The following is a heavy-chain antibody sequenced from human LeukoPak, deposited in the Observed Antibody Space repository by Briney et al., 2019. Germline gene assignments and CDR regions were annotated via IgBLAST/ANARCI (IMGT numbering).Heavy chain of an antibody. CDR2: LKSKTDGGTT. J-gene: IGHJ4*02. V-gene: IGHV3-15*01. D-gene: IGHD3-16*02. CDR3: TTVRVNDYIWGSYRYSYFDY. Sequence: GGSLRLSCAASGFSFSSHAMNWVRLAPGKGLEWVGRLKSKTDGGTTDYAAPVKGRFTMLRDNSKNTLFLQMNSLKNEDTAVYYCTTVRVNDYIWGSYRYSYFDYWGQGTLVTVSS. CDR1: GFSFSSHA.